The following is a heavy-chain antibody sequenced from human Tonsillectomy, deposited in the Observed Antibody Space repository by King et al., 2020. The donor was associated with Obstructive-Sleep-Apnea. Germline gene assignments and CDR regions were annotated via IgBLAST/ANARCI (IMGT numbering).Heavy chain of an antibody. V-gene: IGHV4-59*01. Sequence: VQLQESGPGLVKPSETQSLTCTVSGGSISNYYCSWIRQPPGKGLEWIGYIYYSGSTNYNPSLKSRVTISVDTSKNQFSLKLSSVTAADTAVYYFAGDLSSSWYSFDYWGQGTLVTVSS. CDR1: GGSISNYY. CDR2: IYYSGST. CDR3: AGDLSSSWYSFDY. J-gene: IGHJ4*02. D-gene: IGHD6-13*01.